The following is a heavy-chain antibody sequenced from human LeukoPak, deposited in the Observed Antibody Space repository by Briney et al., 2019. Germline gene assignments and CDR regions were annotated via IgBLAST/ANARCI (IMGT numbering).Heavy chain of an antibody. CDR1: GGSISSFY. CDR3: AGLIRRWFDP. CDR2: IYDSVST. D-gene: IGHD2/OR15-2a*01. J-gene: IGHJ5*02. Sequence: PSETLSLTCTVSGGSISSFYWSWIRQPPGKGLEWIGYIYDSVSTNYNPSLKSRVTISVDTSKNQLSLKLSSATAGDTAVYYCAGLIRRWFDPWGQGTLVTVSS. V-gene: IGHV4-59*12.